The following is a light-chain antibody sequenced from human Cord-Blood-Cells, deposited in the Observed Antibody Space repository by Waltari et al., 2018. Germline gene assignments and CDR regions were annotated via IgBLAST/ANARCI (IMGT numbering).Light chain of an antibody. J-gene: IGKJ1*01. Sequence: DIQMTQSPCTLSAYVGDRVTITFRASQSISSWLAWYQQKPGKAPKLLIYDASSLESGVPSRFSGSGSGTEFTLTISSLQPDDFATYYCQQYNSYSPWTFGQGTKVEIK. CDR1: QSISSW. CDR2: DAS. CDR3: QQYNSYSPWT. V-gene: IGKV1-5*01.